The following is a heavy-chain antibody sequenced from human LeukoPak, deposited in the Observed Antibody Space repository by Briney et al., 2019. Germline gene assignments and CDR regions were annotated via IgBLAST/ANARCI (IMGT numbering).Heavy chain of an antibody. J-gene: IGHJ3*02. CDR3: ARSPKYYDSSGYYEADAFDI. CDR1: GFTFSSYS. CDR2: ISSSSSYI. V-gene: IGHV3-21*01. D-gene: IGHD3-22*01. Sequence: GGSLRLSCAASGFTFSSYSMNWVRQAPGKGLEWVSSISSSSSYIYYADSVKGRFTISRDNAKNSLYVQMNSLRAEDTAVYYCARSPKYYDSSGYYEADAFDIWGQGTMVTVSS.